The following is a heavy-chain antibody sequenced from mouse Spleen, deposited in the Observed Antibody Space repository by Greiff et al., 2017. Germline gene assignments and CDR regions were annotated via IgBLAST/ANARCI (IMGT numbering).Heavy chain of an antibody. Sequence: EVQLQESGPGLVKPSQSLSLTCSVTGYSITSGYYWNWIRQFPGNKLEWMGYISYDGSNNYNPSLKNRISITRDTSKNQFFLKLNSVTTEDTATYYCARKDGYYVLAYWGQGTLVTVSA. CDR2: ISYDGSN. CDR1: GYSITSGYY. J-gene: IGHJ3*01. V-gene: IGHV3-6*01. D-gene: IGHD2-3*01. CDR3: ARKDGYYVLAY.